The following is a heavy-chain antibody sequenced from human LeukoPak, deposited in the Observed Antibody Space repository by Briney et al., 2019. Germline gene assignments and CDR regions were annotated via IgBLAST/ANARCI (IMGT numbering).Heavy chain of an antibody. CDR2: IYYSGST. V-gene: IGHV4-59*08. CDR1: GGSISSYY. D-gene: IGHD2-2*01. CDR3: ARRCVDTSCPFDY. J-gene: IGHJ4*02. Sequence: PSETLSLTCTVSGGSISSYYWSWIRQPPGKGLEWIGYIYYSGSTNYNPSLKSRVTISVDTSKNQFSLKLSPVTAADTAVYYCARRCVDTSCPFDYWGQGTLVTVSS.